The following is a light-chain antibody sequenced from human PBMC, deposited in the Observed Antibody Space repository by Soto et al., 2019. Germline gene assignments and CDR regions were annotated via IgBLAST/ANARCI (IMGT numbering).Light chain of an antibody. J-gene: IGKJ1*01. CDR3: HQRQSWPRT. Sequence: EIVLTQSPGTLSLSPGERATLSCRASQSVSSSYLAWYQQKPGQAPRLLIYGASSRATGIPDRFSGSGSGTDFTLTINSLVPEDFAIYYCHQRQSWPRTFGQGTKVDIK. V-gene: IGKV3-20*01. CDR2: GAS. CDR1: QSVSSSY.